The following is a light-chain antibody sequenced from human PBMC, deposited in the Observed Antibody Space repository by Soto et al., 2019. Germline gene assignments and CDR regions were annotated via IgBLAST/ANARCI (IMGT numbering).Light chain of an antibody. J-gene: IGKJ1*01. V-gene: IGKV1-39*01. CDR2: AAS. Sequence: DIQVTQSPSFLSASAGDRVTIFCRASQSISNFLHWYQQKPGKAPKLLIYAASKLESGVPSRFGGSGSGTDFTLTISSLQPEDFATYYCQQSYRNPRTFGLGTKVDIK. CDR1: QSISNF. CDR3: QQSYRNPRT.